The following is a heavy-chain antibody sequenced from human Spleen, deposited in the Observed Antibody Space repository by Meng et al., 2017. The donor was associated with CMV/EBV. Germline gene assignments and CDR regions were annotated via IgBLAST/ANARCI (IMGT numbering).Heavy chain of an antibody. CDR1: GFIFDDYA. Sequence: GGSLRLSCAGSGFIFDDYAIHWVRQAPGKGLEWVAGINWDGNSVGYADSVKGRFTISRDNAKNSLYLQMDSLRPEDTALYYCAKDNYYGSVSHGPHAFDFWGQGTVVTVSS. CDR2: INWDGNSV. D-gene: IGHD3-10*01. J-gene: IGHJ3*01. CDR3: AKDNYYGSVSHGPHAFDF. V-gene: IGHV3-9*01.